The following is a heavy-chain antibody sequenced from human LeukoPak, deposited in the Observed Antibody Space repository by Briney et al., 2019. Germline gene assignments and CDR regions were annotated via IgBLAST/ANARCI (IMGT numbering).Heavy chain of an antibody. Sequence: GGSLRLSCAASGFTFSSYVMSWVRQAPGKGLEWVSAISGSGGSTYYADSVKGRFTISRDNSKNTLYLQMNSLRAEDTAVYYCAKVYSSGWYDSWFDPWGQGTLVTVSS. V-gene: IGHV3-23*01. CDR1: GFTFSSYV. CDR3: AKVYSSGWYDSWFDP. J-gene: IGHJ5*02. D-gene: IGHD6-19*01. CDR2: ISGSGGST.